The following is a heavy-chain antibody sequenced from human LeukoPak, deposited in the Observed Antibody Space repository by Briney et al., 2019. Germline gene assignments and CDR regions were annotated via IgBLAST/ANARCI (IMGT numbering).Heavy chain of an antibody. CDR3: AKDSNPADAFDI. V-gene: IGHV3-9*01. CDR1: GFTFDDYA. CDR2: ISWNSGSI. D-gene: IGHD1-14*01. J-gene: IGHJ3*02. Sequence: PGGSLRLSCAASGFTFDDYAMHWVRQAPGKGLEWVSGISWNSGSIGYADSVKGRFTISRDNAKNSLYLQMNSLRAEDTALHYCAKDSNPADAFDIWGQGTMVTVSS.